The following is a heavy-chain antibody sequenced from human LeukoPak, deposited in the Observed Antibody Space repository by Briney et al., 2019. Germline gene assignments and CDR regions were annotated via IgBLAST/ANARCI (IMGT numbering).Heavy chain of an antibody. D-gene: IGHD2-2*01. V-gene: IGHV4-38-2*01. CDR3: ARMMPPDY. J-gene: IGHJ4*02. CDR1: GYSISSGYY. CDR2: IYHSGST. Sequence: SQTLSLTCAVSGYSISSGYYWGWIRQPPGKGLEWIGSIYHSGSTYYNPSLKSRVTISVDTSKNQFSLKLSSVTAADTAVYYCARMMPPDYWGQGTLVTVSS.